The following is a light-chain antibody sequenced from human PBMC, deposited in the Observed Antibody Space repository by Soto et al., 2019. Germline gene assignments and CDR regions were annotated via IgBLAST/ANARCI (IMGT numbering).Light chain of an antibody. CDR2: AAS. CDR1: QGIRNL. Sequence: DIQMTQSPSSLSASVGDRVTITCRASQGIRNLLNWYRQRPGEAPKLLISAASRLQSGVLSRFCGSGSGTEFTLTVGGLQVEDFGTYYCQQTYAIPLTFGPGTKVDIK. J-gene: IGKJ3*01. CDR3: QQTYAIPLT. V-gene: IGKV1-39*01.